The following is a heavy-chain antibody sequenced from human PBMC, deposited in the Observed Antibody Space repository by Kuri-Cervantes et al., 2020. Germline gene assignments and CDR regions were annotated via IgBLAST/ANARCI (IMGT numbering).Heavy chain of an antibody. CDR2: IYYSGST. V-gene: IGHV4-59*01. CDR1: GGSISSYY. Sequence: SETLSLTCTVSGGSISSYYWSWIRQPPGKGLEWIGYIYYSGSTNYNPSLKSRVTISVDTSKNQFSLKLSSVTAADTAVHYCARISYYDSSGYLDWGQGTLVTVSS. D-gene: IGHD3-22*01. J-gene: IGHJ4*02. CDR3: ARISYYDSSGYLD.